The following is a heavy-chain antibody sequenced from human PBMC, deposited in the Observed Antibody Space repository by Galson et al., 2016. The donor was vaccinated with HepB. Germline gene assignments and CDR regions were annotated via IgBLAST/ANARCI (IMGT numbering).Heavy chain of an antibody. V-gene: IGHV3-11*01. D-gene: IGHD6-19*01. J-gene: IGHJ5*01. CDR1: GFTFSYYY. CDR2: ISGDGRTI. Sequence: SLRLSCAASGFTFSYYYMSWIRQAPGKGLEWVSYISGDGRTINYADSVKARFTIPRGNAKNSLYLHMNSLTGEDTAVYYCARMFPLYSSGWYVRGDGWFDSWGQGTLVTVSS. CDR3: ARMFPLYSSGWYVRGDGWFDS.